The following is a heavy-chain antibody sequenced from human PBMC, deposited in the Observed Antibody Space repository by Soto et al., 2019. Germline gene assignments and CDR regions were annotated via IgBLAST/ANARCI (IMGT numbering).Heavy chain of an antibody. CDR2: IRGSGGTT. Sequence: EVQLLESGGGLVQPGRSLRLSCAASGFTFSNYAMTWVRQAHGQGLDRFSAIRGSGGTTYYADYGKGRFTISRYNSKNVLFLKRNSRGAEEAALYCCPKFFVETWSSSGWAWSFHYWGQGTLVTVSS. V-gene: IGHV3-23*01. D-gene: IGHD6-25*01. CDR3: PKFFVETWSSSGWAWSFHY. CDR1: GFTFSNYA. J-gene: IGHJ4*02.